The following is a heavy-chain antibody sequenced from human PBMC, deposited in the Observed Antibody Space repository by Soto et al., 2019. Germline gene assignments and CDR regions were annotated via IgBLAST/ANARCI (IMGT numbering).Heavy chain of an antibody. CDR2: IFSGGDT. D-gene: IGHD1-26*01. J-gene: IGHJ5*02. CDR3: ARAPKQEGAGVWWFDP. CDR1: GFSVTNND. Sequence: EMQLAESGGGLIQPGGSLRLSCAASGFSVTNNDMNWVRQAPEKGLEWVSVIFSGGDTYYADSVKGRFTISRDNSKNTVYLQMNSLRAEDTAVYYCARAPKQEGAGVWWFDPWGQGTQVAVSS. V-gene: IGHV3-53*01.